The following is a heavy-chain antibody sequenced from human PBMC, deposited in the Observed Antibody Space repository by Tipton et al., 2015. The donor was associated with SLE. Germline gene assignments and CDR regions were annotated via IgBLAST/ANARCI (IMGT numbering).Heavy chain of an antibody. CDR2: VFYSGNT. CDR3: ARRSDDYSNWFDP. J-gene: IGHJ5*02. Sequence: TLSLTCTVSGGSISSSNYYWGWIRQSPGKGLEWIGNVFYSGNTYSNPSLRSRVVISVDTSKNQFSLKLNSVTAADTAVYYCARRSDDYSNWFDPWGQGTQVTVSS. CDR1: GGSISSSNYY. D-gene: IGHD4-11*01. V-gene: IGHV4-39*07.